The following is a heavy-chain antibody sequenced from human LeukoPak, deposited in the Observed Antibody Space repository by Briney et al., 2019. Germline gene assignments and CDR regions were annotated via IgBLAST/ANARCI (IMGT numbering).Heavy chain of an antibody. CDR1: GGTFSSYA. V-gene: IGHV3-30-3*01. D-gene: IGHD2-15*01. CDR3: ARAAAVDAFDI. CDR2: ISYDGSNK. Sequence: SCKASGGTFSSYAMHWVRQAPGKGLEWVAVISYDGSNKYYADSVKGRFTISRDNSKNTLYLQMNSLRAEDTAVYYCARAAAVDAFDIWGQGTMVTVSS. J-gene: IGHJ3*02.